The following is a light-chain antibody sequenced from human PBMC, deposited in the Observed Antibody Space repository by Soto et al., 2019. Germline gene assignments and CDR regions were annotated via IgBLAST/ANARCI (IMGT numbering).Light chain of an antibody. CDR2: GAS. CDR1: QSISHY. J-gene: IGKJ1*01. Sequence: DIQMTKSPPTLSASVGDRVSITCRASQSISHYLAWNQQMPGKAPKLLIYGASTLQSGVPSRFSGSGSGTEFTLTISSLQPDDFGTYFCQHHNSYSQTFGQGTKVEIK. V-gene: IGKV1-5*01. CDR3: QHHNSYSQT.